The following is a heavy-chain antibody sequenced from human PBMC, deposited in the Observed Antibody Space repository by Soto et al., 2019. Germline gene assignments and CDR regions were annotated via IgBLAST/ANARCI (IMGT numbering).Heavy chain of an antibody. V-gene: IGHV1-69*01. J-gene: IGHJ3*02. CDR1: GGTFSTYA. CDR2: IIPIFGTA. CDR3: AREIFGVIISGGRDAFDI. D-gene: IGHD3-3*01. Sequence: QVQLVQSGAEVKKPGSSVKVSCKASGGTFSTYAISWVRQAPGQGLEWMGGIIPIFGTAKYAQKFQGRVTLTADESTSTAYMELSSLRSEDTAVYYCAREIFGVIISGGRDAFDIWGQGTMVXXSS.